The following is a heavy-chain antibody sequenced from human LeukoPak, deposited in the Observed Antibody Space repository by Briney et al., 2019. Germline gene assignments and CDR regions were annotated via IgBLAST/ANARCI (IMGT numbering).Heavy chain of an antibody. J-gene: IGHJ4*02. Sequence: GGSLRLSCAASGFTFSDYYMTWIRQAPGKGLECLSFISTSGSTIYYADSVKGRFTISRDNAKNSLYLQMNSLRTEDTGVYYCARSYSSSWYGDYWGQGTLVTVSS. D-gene: IGHD6-13*01. V-gene: IGHV3-11*01. CDR3: ARSYSSSWYGDY. CDR1: GFTFSDYY. CDR2: ISTSGSTI.